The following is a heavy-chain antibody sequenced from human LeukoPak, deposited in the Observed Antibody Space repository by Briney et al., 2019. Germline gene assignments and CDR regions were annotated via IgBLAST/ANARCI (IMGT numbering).Heavy chain of an antibody. V-gene: IGHV5-51*01. D-gene: IGHD4-23*01. CDR1: GYGFTNYW. Sequence: GESLKISCKGSGYGFTNYWIGWVRQTPGKGLGWMGIIYPGDSDTRYSPSFQGQVTISADKSISTAYLQWSSLKASDTAMYYCARHLRFTTVVTLGYDAFDIWGQGTMVTVSS. CDR2: IYPGDSDT. J-gene: IGHJ3*02. CDR3: ARHLRFTTVVTLGYDAFDI.